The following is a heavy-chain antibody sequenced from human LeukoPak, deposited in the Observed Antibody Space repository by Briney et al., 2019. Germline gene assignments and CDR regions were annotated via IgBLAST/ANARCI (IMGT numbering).Heavy chain of an antibody. J-gene: IGHJ6*02. CDR3: ATDPSWSVQLEPNYYYGMDV. Sequence: ASVKVSCKVSGYTLTELSMHWVRQAPGKGLEWMGGFDPEDDETIYAQKFQGRVTMTEDTSTDTAYMELSSLRSEDTAVYYCATDPSWSVQLEPNYYYGMDVWGQGTTVTVSS. D-gene: IGHD1-1*01. V-gene: IGHV1-24*01. CDR1: GYTLTELS. CDR2: FDPEDDET.